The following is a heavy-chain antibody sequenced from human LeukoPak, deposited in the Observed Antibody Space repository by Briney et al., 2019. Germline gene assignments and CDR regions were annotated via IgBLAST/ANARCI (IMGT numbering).Heavy chain of an antibody. CDR1: GFTFSSYG. CDR2: IWYGGSNK. CDR3: AIAAAGSWSFDR. J-gene: IGHJ2*01. Sequence: GGSLRLSCAASGFTFSSYGMHWVRQAPGKGLEWVAVIWYGGSNKYYADSVKGRFTISRDNSKNTLYLQMNGLRAEDTAVYYCAIAAAGSWSFDRWGRGTLVTVSS. D-gene: IGHD6-13*01. V-gene: IGHV3-33*01.